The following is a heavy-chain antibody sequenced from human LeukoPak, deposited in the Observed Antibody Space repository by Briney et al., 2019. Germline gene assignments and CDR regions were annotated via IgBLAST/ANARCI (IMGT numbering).Heavy chain of an antibody. CDR2: IYTSGST. Sequence: PSETLSLTCTVSGVYISSGSYYWSWIRQPPGRGLEWIGRIYTSGSTNYNPSLKSRVTISIDTSKNQFSLKLSSLTAADTAIYYCARGIESYGDYGYWGQGILVTVSS. V-gene: IGHV4-61*02. CDR3: ARGIESYGDYGY. CDR1: GVYISSGSYY. J-gene: IGHJ4*02. D-gene: IGHD4-17*01.